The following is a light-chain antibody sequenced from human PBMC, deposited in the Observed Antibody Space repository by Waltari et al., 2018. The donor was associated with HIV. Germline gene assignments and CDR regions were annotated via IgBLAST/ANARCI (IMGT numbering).Light chain of an antibody. CDR1: SSNSWNNY. V-gene: IGLV1-51*01. J-gene: IGLJ2*01. CDR2: DSN. CDR3: ATWDGSLSIDVV. Sequence: QSVFTPPPSVSAAPGQQFTIPCPGSSSNSWNNYVYWYQHLPGTAPKLLIYDSNKRPSGIPDRFSGSKSGTSATRGITGLQTGDEADYYCATWDGSLSIDVVFGGGTKLTVL.